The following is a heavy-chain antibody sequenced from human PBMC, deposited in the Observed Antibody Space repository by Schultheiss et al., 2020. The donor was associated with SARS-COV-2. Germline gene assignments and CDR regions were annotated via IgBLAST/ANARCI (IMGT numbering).Heavy chain of an antibody. J-gene: IGHJ6*02. Sequence: SETLSLTCTVSGGSFSGYYWGWIRQPPGKGLGWIGSIYYSGSTYYNPSLKSRVTISVDTSKNQFSLKLSSVTAADTAVYYCARGRYIVVVPAANYYYYYGMDVWGQGTTVTVSS. CDR3: ARGRYIVVVPAANYYYYYGMDV. D-gene: IGHD2-2*01. V-gene: IGHV4-39*07. CDR2: IYYSGST. CDR1: GGSFSGYY.